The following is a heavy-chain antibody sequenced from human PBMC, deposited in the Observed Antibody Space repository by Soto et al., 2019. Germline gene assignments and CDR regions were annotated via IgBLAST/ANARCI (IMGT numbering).Heavy chain of an antibody. D-gene: IGHD2-2*01. J-gene: IGHJ4*02. CDR1: GFTFSSKC. CDR3: ARYCISTSCYAPGGDY. Sequence: GAPGEVCCEACGFTFSSKCIRSGGQGPGKGLEWMGWISAYNGNTNYAQKLQGRVTMTTDTSTSTAYMELRSLRSDDTAVYYCARYCISTSCYAPGGDYWGQGTLVTVSS. V-gene: IGHV1-18*01. CDR2: ISAYNGNT.